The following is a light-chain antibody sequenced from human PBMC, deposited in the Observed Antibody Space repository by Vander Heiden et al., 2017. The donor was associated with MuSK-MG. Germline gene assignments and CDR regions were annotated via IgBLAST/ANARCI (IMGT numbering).Light chain of an antibody. CDR3: MQALQTPRT. Sequence: DIVRTQSPLSLPVTPGAPASISCRSSQSLLHSNGYNYLDWYLQKPGQSPQLLIYLGSNRASGVPDRFSGSGSGTDFTLKISRVEAEDVGVYYCMQALQTPRTFGQGTKLEIK. CDR2: LGS. V-gene: IGKV2-28*01. CDR1: QSLLHSNGYNY. J-gene: IGKJ2*01.